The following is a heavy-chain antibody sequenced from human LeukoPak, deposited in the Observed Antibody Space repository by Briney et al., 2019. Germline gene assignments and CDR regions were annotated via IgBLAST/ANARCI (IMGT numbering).Heavy chain of an antibody. Sequence: PGGSLRLSCAASGFTFSSYAMSWVRQAPGKGLEWVSAISGSGGSTYYADSVKGRLTISRDNSKNTLYLQMNSLRAEDTAVYYCAKTRHDYGDYVWFDPWGQGTLVTVSS. J-gene: IGHJ5*02. CDR2: ISGSGGST. CDR3: AKTRHDYGDYVWFDP. D-gene: IGHD4-17*01. CDR1: GFTFSSYA. V-gene: IGHV3-23*01.